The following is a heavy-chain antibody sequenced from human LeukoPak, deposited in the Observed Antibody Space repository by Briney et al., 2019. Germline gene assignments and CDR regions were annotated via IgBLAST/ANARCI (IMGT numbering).Heavy chain of an antibody. D-gene: IGHD3-10*01. Sequence: PGGSLRLSCAASGFTFSSYSMNWVRQAPGKGLEWISYISSSSSTIYYADSVKGRFTISRDNAKNSLYLQMNSLRAEDTAVYYCAKYYYGSGSPGYWGQGTLVTVSS. CDR1: GFTFSSYS. J-gene: IGHJ4*02. V-gene: IGHV3-48*01. CDR3: AKYYYGSGSPGY. CDR2: ISSSSSTI.